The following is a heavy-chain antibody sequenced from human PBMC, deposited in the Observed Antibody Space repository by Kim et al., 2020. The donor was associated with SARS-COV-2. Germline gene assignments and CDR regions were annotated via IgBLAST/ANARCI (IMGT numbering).Heavy chain of an antibody. J-gene: IGHJ3*02. V-gene: IGHV3-33*01. CDR2: IWYDGSNK. CDR1: GFTFSSYG. Sequence: GGSLRLSCAASGFTFSSYGMHWVRQAPGKGLEWVAVIWYDGSNKYYADSVKGRFTISRDNSKNTLYLQMNSLRAEDTAVYYCARDGSSSWYWNAFDIWGRGTMVTVSS. CDR3: ARDGSSSWYWNAFDI. D-gene: IGHD6-13*01.